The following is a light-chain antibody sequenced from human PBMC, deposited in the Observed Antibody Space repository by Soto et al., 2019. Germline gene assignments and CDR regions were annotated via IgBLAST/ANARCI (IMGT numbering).Light chain of an antibody. CDR3: QQYNNWPFS. CDR2: DVS. J-gene: IGKJ1*01. Sequence: EIVMTQSPATLSVSPGERATLSCRAGQGVTTNFAWYQQKSGQSPRLLIYDVSIRATGVPARFSGTGSETDFTLTISGLQSEDSAVDFGQQYNNWPFSFGQGTKVDIK. V-gene: IGKV3-15*01. CDR1: QGVTTN.